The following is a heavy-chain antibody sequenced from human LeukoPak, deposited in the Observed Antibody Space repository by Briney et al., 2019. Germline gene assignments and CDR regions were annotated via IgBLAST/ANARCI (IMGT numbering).Heavy chain of an antibody. J-gene: IGHJ4*01. Sequence: SETLSLTCYVSGDSINNDNSYWGWVRQSPGAGLEWFGRVYHHGNTLYTPSLKSRLTPSVDTSKTHFSLNLTFATAADTAVYFGASVLQSATYPSGSDYYFDSWGRGTLVTVTS. CDR2: VYHHGNT. CDR1: GDSINNDNSY. CDR3: ASVLQSATYPSGSDYYFDS. D-gene: IGHD4/OR15-4a*01. V-gene: IGHV4-39*02.